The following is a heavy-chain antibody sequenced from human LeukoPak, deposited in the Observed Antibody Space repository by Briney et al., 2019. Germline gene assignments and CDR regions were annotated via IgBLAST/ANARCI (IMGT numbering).Heavy chain of an antibody. V-gene: IGHV3-48*02. Sequence: EGSLRLSCAASGFSFNSYSMNWVRQAPGKGLEWVSYISSSSSTIYYADSVKGRFTISRDNAKNSLYLQMNSLRDEDTAVYYCARVGGDDNGDYVNWFDPWGQGTLVTVSS. D-gene: IGHD4-17*01. J-gene: IGHJ5*02. CDR2: ISSSSSTI. CDR1: GFSFNSYS. CDR3: ARVGGDDNGDYVNWFDP.